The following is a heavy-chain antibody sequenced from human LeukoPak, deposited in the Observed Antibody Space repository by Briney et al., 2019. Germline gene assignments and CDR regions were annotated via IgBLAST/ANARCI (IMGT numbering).Heavy chain of an antibody. D-gene: IGHD4-23*01. CDR1: GGSFSGYY. J-gene: IGHJ4*02. CDR2: INHSGST. CDR3: ARGRIYGGLTDY. V-gene: IGHV4-34*01. Sequence: PSETLSLTCAVYGGSFSGYYWSWIRQPPGKGLEWIGEINHSGSTNYNPSLKSRVTISVDTSKNQFSLKLSSVTAADTAVYYCARGRIYGGLTDYWGQGTLVTVSS.